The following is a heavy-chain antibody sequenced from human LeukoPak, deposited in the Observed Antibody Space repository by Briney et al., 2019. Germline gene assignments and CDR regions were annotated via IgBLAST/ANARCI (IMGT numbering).Heavy chain of an antibody. CDR3: ARAPPGRDLLGGFDF. CDR2: ISRSSSYI. D-gene: IGHD2-15*01. V-gene: IGHV3-21*01. J-gene: IGHJ4*02. Sequence: GGSLRLSCAGSGFTFSSYSMSWVRQAPGKGLQWVSSISRSSSYIYYADSVKGRFTISRDNARNSLYLQMNSLRAEDTAVYYCARAPPGRDLLGGFDFWGQGIRVTVSS. CDR1: GFTFSSYS.